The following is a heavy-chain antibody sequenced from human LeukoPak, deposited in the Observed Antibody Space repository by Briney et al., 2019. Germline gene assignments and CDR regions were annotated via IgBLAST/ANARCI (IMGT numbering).Heavy chain of an antibody. Sequence: ASVKVSCKASGYTFTSYYMHWVRQAPGQGLEWMGIINPSGGSTSYAQKFQGRVTMTRDTSTSTVYMELSSLRSEVTAVYYCVYSGIAVAGPPVLEGFDYWGQGTLVTVSS. CDR1: GYTFTSYY. CDR3: VYSGIAVAGPPVLEGFDY. V-gene: IGHV1-46*01. J-gene: IGHJ4*02. CDR2: INPSGGST. D-gene: IGHD6-19*01.